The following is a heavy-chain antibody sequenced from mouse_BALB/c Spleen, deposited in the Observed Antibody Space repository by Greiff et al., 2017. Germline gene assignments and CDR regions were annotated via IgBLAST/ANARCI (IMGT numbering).Heavy chain of an antibody. CDR1: GFTFSDYY. D-gene: IGHD2-10*01. J-gene: IGHJ4*01. CDR3: ASLPSHDGGAMDY. V-gene: IGHV5-4*02. Sequence: EVKLVESGGGLVKPGGSLKLSCAASGFTFSDYYMYWVRQTPEKRLEWVATISDGGSYTYYPDSVKGRFTISRDNAKNNLYLQMSSLKSEDTAMYYCASLPSHDGGAMDYWGQGTSVTVSS. CDR2: ISDGGSYT.